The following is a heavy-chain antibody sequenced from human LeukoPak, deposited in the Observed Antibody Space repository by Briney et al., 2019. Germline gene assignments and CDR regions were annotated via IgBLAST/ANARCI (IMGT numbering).Heavy chain of an antibody. V-gene: IGHV1-2*02. J-gene: IGHJ4*02. CDR3: AREAGLIVVVVAATENFDY. CDR1: GYTFTGYY. D-gene: IGHD2-15*01. Sequence: ASVKVSCKASGYTFTGYYVHWVRQAPGQGLEWMGWINPNSGGTNYAQKFQGRVTMTRDTSISTAYMELSRLRSDDTAVYYCAREAGLIVVVVAATENFDYWGQGTLVTVSS. CDR2: INPNSGGT.